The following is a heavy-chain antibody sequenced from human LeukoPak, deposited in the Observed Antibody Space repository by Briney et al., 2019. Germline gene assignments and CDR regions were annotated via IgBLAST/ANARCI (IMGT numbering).Heavy chain of an antibody. Sequence: SVTVSCKASGGTFSNYAIGWVRQAPGQGLEWMGEIIPIFGTANYAQKFQGRVTITTDESTSTAYMELSSLKSEDTAVYYCGRGRFGGAWGDYYYYMDVWGKGTTVTVS. V-gene: IGHV1-69*05. CDR3: GRGRFGGAWGDYYYYMDV. CDR1: GGTFSNYA. J-gene: IGHJ6*03. CDR2: IIPIFGTA. D-gene: IGHD2-21*02.